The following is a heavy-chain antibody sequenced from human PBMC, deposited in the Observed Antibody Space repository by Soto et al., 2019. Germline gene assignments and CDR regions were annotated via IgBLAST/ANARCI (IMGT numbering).Heavy chain of an antibody. V-gene: IGHV4-61*08. J-gene: IGHJ5*02. CDR3: TREQSDDNYFDP. Sequence: SETLSLTCTVSGAALSSGGYFYNWVRQPPGKGLEWLGYIYYSGGTHYHPSLKSRVPLSLDKSKSQFSLSLISVTAADTAVYYCTREQSDDNYFDPWGQGTLVTVSS. CDR1: GAALSSGGYF. D-gene: IGHD6-19*01. CDR2: IYYSGGT.